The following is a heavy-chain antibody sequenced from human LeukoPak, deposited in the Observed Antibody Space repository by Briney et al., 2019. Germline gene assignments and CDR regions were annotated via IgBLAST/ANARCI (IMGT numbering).Heavy chain of an antibody. J-gene: IGHJ4*02. V-gene: IGHV3-30*18. CDR2: ISYDGSNK. Sequence: QPGGSLRLSCAASGFTFSSYGMHWVRQAPGKGLECVAVISYDGSNKYYADSVKGRFTISRDNSKNTLYLQMNSLRAKDTAVYYCAKDLRYYGSGSYLDYWGQGTLVTVSS. CDR1: GFTFSSYG. CDR3: AKDLRYYGSGSYLDY. D-gene: IGHD3-10*01.